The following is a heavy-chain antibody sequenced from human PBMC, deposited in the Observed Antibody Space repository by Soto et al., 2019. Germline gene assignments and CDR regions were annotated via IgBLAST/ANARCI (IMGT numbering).Heavy chain of an antibody. D-gene: IGHD3-10*01. Sequence: GGSLRLSCAASGFTFSSYGMHWVRQAPGKGLEWVAVIWYDGNNKYYADSVKGRFTISRDNPKNTLYLQMNSLRAEDTAVYYCARDLGYGSGNYYYDYCMDVWGQGTTVTVSS. CDR3: ARDLGYGSGNYYYDYCMDV. V-gene: IGHV3-33*01. CDR2: IWYDGNNK. CDR1: GFTFSSYG. J-gene: IGHJ6*02.